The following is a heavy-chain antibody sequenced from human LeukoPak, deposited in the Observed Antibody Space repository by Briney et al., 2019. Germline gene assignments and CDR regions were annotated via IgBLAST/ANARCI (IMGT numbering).Heavy chain of an antibody. CDR3: AKNLRRVAVSGREFFDS. D-gene: IGHD6-19*01. CDR1: GFVFSSYV. Sequence: GGSLRLSCAASGFVFSSYVMSWVRQAPGKGLEWVATIGASDGGTNYADSAKGRFTISRDNSKNTLFLQMNSLAIDDTAVYYCAKNLRRVAVSGREFFDSWGQGTLVTVSS. J-gene: IGHJ4*02. V-gene: IGHV3-23*01. CDR2: IGASDGGT.